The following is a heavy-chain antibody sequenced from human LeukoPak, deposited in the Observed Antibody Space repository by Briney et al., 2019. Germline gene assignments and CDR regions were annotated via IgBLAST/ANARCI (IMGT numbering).Heavy chain of an antibody. Sequence: GGSLRLSCAASGFSFSTYGMNWVCQAPGKGLEWVSTISTNSANTYYTDSVKGRFTISRDNSRSMLFLQMNSLSAEDTAVYYCTKGQSTIATRSFDSWGQGTLVTVSS. CDR1: GFSFSTYG. V-gene: IGHV3-23*01. J-gene: IGHJ4*02. D-gene: IGHD6-6*01. CDR2: ISTNSANT. CDR3: TKGQSTIATRSFDS.